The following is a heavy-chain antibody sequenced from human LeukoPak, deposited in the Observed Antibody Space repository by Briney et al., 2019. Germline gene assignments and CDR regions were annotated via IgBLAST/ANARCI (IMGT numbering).Heavy chain of an antibody. J-gene: IGHJ4*02. CDR2: ITDSGDGT. CDR3: VKERGGRYYYGSGSYYNYYFDY. CDR1: GFTFSSSA. Sequence: GGSLRLSCAASGFTFSSSAMSWVRQVPGKGLEWVSSITDSGDGTYYADSVKGRFTISRDNSKNTLYLQMNSLRADDTAIYYCVKERGGRYYYGSGSYYNYYFDYWGQGTLVTVSS. V-gene: IGHV3-23*01. D-gene: IGHD3-10*01.